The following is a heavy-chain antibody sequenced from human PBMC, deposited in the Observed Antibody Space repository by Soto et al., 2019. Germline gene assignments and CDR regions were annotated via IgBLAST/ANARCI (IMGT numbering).Heavy chain of an antibody. J-gene: IGHJ4*02. D-gene: IGHD3-3*01. CDR2: INHSGST. Sequence: SETLSLTCAVYGGSLGGYYWIWIRQPPGKGLEWIGEINHSGSTNYNPSLKSRVTISVDTSKNQFSLRLSSVTAADTAVYYCRVTILGLLIRNDFWGPGTLVTVSS. CDR1: GGSLGGYY. CDR3: RVTILGLLIRNDF. V-gene: IGHV4-34*01.